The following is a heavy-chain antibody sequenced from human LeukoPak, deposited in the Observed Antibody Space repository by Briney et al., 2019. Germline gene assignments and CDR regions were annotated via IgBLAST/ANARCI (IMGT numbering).Heavy chain of an antibody. V-gene: IGHV1-46*01. J-gene: IGHJ6*02. D-gene: IGHD3-3*01. CDR2: INPSGGST. Sequence: ASVKVSCKASGYTFTSYYMHWVRQAPGQGLEWMGIINPSGGSTSYAQKFQGRVTMTRDTSTSTVYMELSSLRSEDTAVYYCARAYYGFWSGYSLYYYGMDVWGQGTTVTVSS. CDR3: ARAYYGFWSGYSLYYYGMDV. CDR1: GYTFTSYY.